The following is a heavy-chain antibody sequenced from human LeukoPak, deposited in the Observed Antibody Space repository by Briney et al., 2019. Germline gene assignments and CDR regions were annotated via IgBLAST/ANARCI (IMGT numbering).Heavy chain of an antibody. CDR1: GYTFIAYY. CDR3: ARDSSGWYHWFDP. V-gene: IGHV1-8*03. CDR2: MNPNSGNT. D-gene: IGHD6-19*01. Sequence: VASVKVSCKASGYTFIAYYMHWVRQAPGQGLEWMGWMNPNSGNTGYAQKFQGRVTITRNTSISTAYMELSSLRSEDTAVYYCARDSSGWYHWFDPWGQGTLVTVSS. J-gene: IGHJ5*02.